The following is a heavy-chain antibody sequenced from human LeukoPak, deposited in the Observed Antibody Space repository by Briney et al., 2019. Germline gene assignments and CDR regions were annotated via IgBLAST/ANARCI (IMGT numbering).Heavy chain of an antibody. J-gene: IGHJ6*03. D-gene: IGHD6-19*01. CDR2: INHSGST. V-gene: IGHV4-34*01. CDR3: ARHVRVARSVAGFTGYMDV. CDR1: GGSFSGYY. Sequence: SETLSLTCAVYGGSFSGYYWSWIRQPPGEGLEWIGEINHSGSTNYNPSLKSRVAISVDTSKNQFSLKLSSVTAADTAVYYCARHVRVARSVAGFTGYMDVWGKGTTVTISS.